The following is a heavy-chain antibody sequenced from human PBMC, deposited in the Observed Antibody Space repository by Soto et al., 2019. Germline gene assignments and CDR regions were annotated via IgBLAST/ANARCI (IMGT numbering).Heavy chain of an antibody. D-gene: IGHD6-13*01. J-gene: IGHJ6*02. CDR3: ARDRGAAAAYYYYYYGMDV. CDR2: ISSSSSYI. Sequence: LRLSCSASGFTFSSYSMNWVRQAPGKGLEWVSSISSSSSYIYYADSVKGRFTISRDNAKNSLYLQMNSLRAEDTAVYYCARDRGAAAAYYYYYYGMDVWGQGTTVTVS. CDR1: GFTFSSYS. V-gene: IGHV3-21*01.